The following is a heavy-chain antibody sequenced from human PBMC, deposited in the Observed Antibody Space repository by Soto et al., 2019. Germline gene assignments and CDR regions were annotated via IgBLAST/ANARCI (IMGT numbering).Heavy chain of an antibody. CDR1: GGSITNYY. V-gene: IGHV4-59*08. J-gene: IGHJ6*02. Sequence: QVQLQESGPGLVKPSETLSLTCTVSGGSITNYYCSWFRQPPGKGLEWIGYIQYNGYSAYNLSLKRRVTMSMDTSKTQFSLMRESVTATDTAVYYCARHGFGSLHGLVDVWGQGTPVIVSS. CDR2: IQYNGYS. D-gene: IGHD3-10*01. CDR3: ARHGFGSLHGLVDV.